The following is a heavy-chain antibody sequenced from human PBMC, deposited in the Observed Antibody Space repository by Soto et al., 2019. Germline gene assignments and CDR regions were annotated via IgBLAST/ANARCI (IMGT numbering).Heavy chain of an antibody. D-gene: IGHD1-1*01. CDR3: ARVRRNDASDYYGMDV. CDR2: ISSGSTTI. V-gene: IGHV3-48*02. J-gene: IGHJ6*02. Sequence: RQAPGKGLEWVSYISSGSTTIYYADSVKGRFTISRDNGKNSLYLQMNSLRDEDTAVYYCARVRRNDASDYYGMDVWGQGTTVTVSS.